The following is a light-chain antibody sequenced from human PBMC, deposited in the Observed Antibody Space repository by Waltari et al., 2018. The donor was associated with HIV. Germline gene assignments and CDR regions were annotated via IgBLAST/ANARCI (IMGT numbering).Light chain of an antibody. V-gene: IGLV2-14*01. CDR2: DVS. CDR3: SSYTSSSSYV. CDR1: RSDGGCFHS. Sequence: QSALTPPASVSGYPGPSFTTPRTGTRSDGGCFHSVTWYQQHPGKAPKLMIYDVSNRPSGVSNRFAGAKSGNTASLTISGLQAEDEADYYCSSYTSSSSYVFGTGTKVTVL. J-gene: IGLJ1*01.